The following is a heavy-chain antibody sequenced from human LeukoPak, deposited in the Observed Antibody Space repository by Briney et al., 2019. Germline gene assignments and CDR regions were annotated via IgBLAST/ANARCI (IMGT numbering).Heavy chain of an antibody. CDR2: INPSGGST. J-gene: IGHJ4*02. V-gene: IGHV1-46*01. D-gene: IGHD6-19*01. Sequence: GASVKVSCKASGYTFTSYYMHWVRQAPGQGLEWMGIINPSGGSTSHAQKFQGRVTMTRDTSTSTVYMELSSLRSEDTAVYYCARDSSGWHEFDYWGQGTLVTVSS. CDR3: ARDSSGWHEFDY. CDR1: GYTFTSYY.